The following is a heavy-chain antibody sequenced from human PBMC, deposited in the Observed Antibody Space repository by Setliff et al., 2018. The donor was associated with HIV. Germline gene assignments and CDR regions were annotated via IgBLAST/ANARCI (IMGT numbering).Heavy chain of an antibody. CDR1: GGSISSTNW. J-gene: IGHJ4*02. CDR2: IYHSGST. D-gene: IGHD2-2*01. CDR3: ARKVGGDFDY. Sequence: SETLSLTCGVSGGSISSTNWWSWVRQPPGKGLEWIGEIYHSGSTRYNPSLKSRITISVDKSQNQFSLKLRSVTAADTAVYYCARKVGGDFDYWGQGTLVTVSS. V-gene: IGHV4-4*02.